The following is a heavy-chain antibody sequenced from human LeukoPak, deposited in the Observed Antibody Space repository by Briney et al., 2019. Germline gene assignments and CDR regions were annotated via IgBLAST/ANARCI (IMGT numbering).Heavy chain of an antibody. Sequence: GGSLRLSCAASGFTFSSYAMSWVRQAPGKGLEWVSAISGSGGSTYYADSVKGRFTIPRDNSKNTLYLQMNSLRAEDTAVYYCATSGRDYDILTGHYYYYYGMDVWGQGTTVTVSS. D-gene: IGHD3-9*01. CDR3: ATSGRDYDILTGHYYYYYGMDV. CDR2: ISGSGGST. V-gene: IGHV3-23*01. CDR1: GFTFSSYA. J-gene: IGHJ6*02.